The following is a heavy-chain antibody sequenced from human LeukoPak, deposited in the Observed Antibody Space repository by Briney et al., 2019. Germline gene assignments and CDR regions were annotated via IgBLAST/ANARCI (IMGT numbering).Heavy chain of an antibody. CDR3: ARSGIAVAGTNWFDP. D-gene: IGHD6-19*01. CDR2: ISYDGSNK. Sequence: PGGSLRLSCAASGFTFSSYAMHWVRQAPGKGLEWVAVISYDGSNKYYADSVKGRFTISRDNSKNTLYLQMNSLRAEDTAVYYCARSGIAVAGTNWFDPWGQGTLVTVSS. J-gene: IGHJ5*02. V-gene: IGHV3-30*04. CDR1: GFTFSSYA.